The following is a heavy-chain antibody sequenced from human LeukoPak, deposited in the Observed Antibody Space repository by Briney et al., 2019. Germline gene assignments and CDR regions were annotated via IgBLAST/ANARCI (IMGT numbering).Heavy chain of an antibody. CDR3: ARALDYYDSSGYHFDY. J-gene: IGHJ4*02. CDR2: INHSGST. CDR1: GGSFSGYY. Sequence: SETLSLTCAVYGGSFSGYYWSWIRQPPGKGLEWIGEINHSGSTNYNPSLKSRVTISVDTSKNQFSLKPSSVTAADTAVYYCARALDYYDSSGYHFDYWGQGTLVTVSS. D-gene: IGHD3-22*01. V-gene: IGHV4-34*01.